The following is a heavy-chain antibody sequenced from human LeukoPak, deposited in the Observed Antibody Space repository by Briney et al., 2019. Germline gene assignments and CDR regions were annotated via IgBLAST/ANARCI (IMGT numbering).Heavy chain of an antibody. Sequence: GRSLRLSCAGSGFNFDDYAMHWVRQAPGKGLEWVSGISYNSGTTGYADSVRGRFTISRDNAKNSLYLQMNSLRAEDTAFYYCTKDSRGGYDSSGSSINWGQGTLVTVSS. J-gene: IGHJ4*02. D-gene: IGHD3-22*01. CDR3: TKDSRGGYDSSGSSIN. CDR2: ISYNSGTT. CDR1: GFNFDDYA. V-gene: IGHV3-9*01.